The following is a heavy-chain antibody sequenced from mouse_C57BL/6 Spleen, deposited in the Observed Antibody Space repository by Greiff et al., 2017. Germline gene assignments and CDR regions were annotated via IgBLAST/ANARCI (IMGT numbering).Heavy chain of an antibody. J-gene: IGHJ2*01. CDR2: IDPNSGGT. Sequence: QVQLQQPGAELVKPGASVKLSCKASGYTFTSYWMHWVKQRPGRGLEWIGRIDPNSGGTKYNEKFKSKATLTVDKPSSTAYMPLSSLTSADSAVYYCAIDSSGPLFDYWGQGTTLTVSS. CDR3: AIDSSGPLFDY. CDR1: GYTFTSYW. D-gene: IGHD3-2*02. V-gene: IGHV1-72*01.